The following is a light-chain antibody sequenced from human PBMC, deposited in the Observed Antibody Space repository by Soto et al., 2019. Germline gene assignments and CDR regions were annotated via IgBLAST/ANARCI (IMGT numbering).Light chain of an antibody. J-gene: IGKJ5*01. CDR3: LQRSDWPIT. CDR1: QSVSSSY. CDR2: GAS. V-gene: IGKV3D-20*02. Sequence: EIVLTQSPGTLSLSPWERATLSCRASQSVSSSYLAWYQQKPGQAPRLLIYGASTRATGIPVRFSGSGSGTEFTLTISYLEPEDFAVYYCLQRSDWPITFGQGTRLEIK.